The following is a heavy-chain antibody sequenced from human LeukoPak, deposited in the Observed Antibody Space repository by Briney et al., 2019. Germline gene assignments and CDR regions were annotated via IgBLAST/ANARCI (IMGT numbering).Heavy chain of an antibody. CDR1: GGSISNYY. CDR3: ARDTYYYDSRDWFDP. Sequence: PSETLSLTCTVSGGSISNYYWSWIRQPAGKGLEWIERIYTSGSTNYNPSLKSRVTMSVDTSKNQFSLKLSSVTAADTAVYYCARDTYYYDSRDWFDPWGQGTLVTVSS. V-gene: IGHV4-4*07. J-gene: IGHJ5*02. D-gene: IGHD3-22*01. CDR2: IYTSGST.